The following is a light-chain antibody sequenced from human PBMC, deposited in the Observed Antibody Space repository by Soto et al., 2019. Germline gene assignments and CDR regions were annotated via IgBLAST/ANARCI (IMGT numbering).Light chain of an antibody. J-gene: IGKJ5*01. CDR1: QAISSY. Sequence: DIELTQAPSFLSASAGDRVSITCRASQAISSYLAWYQQKPGRAPKRLIYAASTLQSGVPSRFSGSGSGTEFTLTITSLQPEDFVVYFFHQINSFPITFGQDIRMESK. V-gene: IGKV1-9*01. CDR2: AAS. CDR3: HQINSFPIT.